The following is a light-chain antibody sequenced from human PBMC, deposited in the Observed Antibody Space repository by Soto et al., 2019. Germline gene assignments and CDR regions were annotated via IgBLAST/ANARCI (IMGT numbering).Light chain of an antibody. Sequence: EFVLTQSPGSLSLSPGERATLSCRASQSVSSAYLGWYQQKPGQAPRLLIYATSSRATGIPDRFSGSGSGTDFTLTITRLEPEDFVVYYCQYYGGSSWTFGQGTMVEIK. CDR2: ATS. CDR1: QSVSSAY. V-gene: IGKV3-20*01. CDR3: QYYGGSSWT. J-gene: IGKJ1*01.